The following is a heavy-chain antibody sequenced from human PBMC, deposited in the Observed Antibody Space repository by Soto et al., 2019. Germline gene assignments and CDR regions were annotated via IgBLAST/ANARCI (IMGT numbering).Heavy chain of an antibody. CDR1: GYTFTNYG. CDR3: AREVEANRFDY. Sequence: ASVNVSCKASGYTFTNYGISWVRQAPGQGLEWMGWISAYNGNTKYAQKLQGRVTMTTDTSTSTAYMELRSLRSDDTAVYYCAREVEANRFDYWSQGTLVTVCS. CDR2: ISAYNGNT. D-gene: IGHD1-26*01. J-gene: IGHJ4*02. V-gene: IGHV1-18*01.